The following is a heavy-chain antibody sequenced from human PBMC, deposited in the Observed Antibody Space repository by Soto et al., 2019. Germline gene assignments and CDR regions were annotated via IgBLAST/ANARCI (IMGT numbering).Heavy chain of an antibody. CDR3: ARITGRHLDY. V-gene: IGHV4-39*01. D-gene: IGHD1-20*01. Sequence: QLQLQESGPGLVEPWETLSLTCTVSSGSISVTNVFWGWVRQPPGKGLEWNGNVDYSGTAYFSTSPAPRVTFHVDTAKNQFSLTLYYVPAADTAVYYCARITGRHLDYWGQGILVTVSS. J-gene: IGHJ4*02. CDR2: VDYSGTA. CDR1: SGSISVTNVF.